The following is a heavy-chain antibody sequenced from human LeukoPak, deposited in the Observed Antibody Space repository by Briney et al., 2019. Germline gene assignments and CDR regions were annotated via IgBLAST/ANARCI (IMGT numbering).Heavy chain of an antibody. V-gene: IGHV3-21*01. CDR3: ARGPPGIAAAGTVSLGVYMDV. J-gene: IGHJ6*03. CDR2: ISSSSSYI. Sequence: GGSLRLSCAASGFTFSSYSMNWVRQAPGKGLEWVSSISSSSSYIYYADSVKGRFTISRDNAKNSLYLQMNSLRAEDTAVYYCARGPPGIAAAGTVSLGVYMDVWGKGTTVAVSS. D-gene: IGHD6-13*01. CDR1: GFTFSSYS.